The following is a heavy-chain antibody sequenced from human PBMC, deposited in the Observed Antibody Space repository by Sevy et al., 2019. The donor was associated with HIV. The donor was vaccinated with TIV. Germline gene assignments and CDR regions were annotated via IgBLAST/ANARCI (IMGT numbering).Heavy chain of an antibody. D-gene: IGHD5-12*01. V-gene: IGHV4-30-2*01. J-gene: IGHJ4*02. CDR2: IYQSGTT. Sequence: SDTLSLTCVVSDGSISSGAYSWSWVRQPAGKDLEWIGHIYQSGTTYYKSSLKSRVTMSVDTSKNQFSLTLTSVTAADTAVYYCARGVDIVAAPWARATSAYFDYWGQGILVTVSS. CDR3: ARGVDIVAAPWARATSAYFDY. CDR1: DGSISSGAYS.